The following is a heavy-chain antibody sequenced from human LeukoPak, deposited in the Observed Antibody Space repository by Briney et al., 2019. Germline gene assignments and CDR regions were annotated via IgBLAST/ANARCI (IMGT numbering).Heavy chain of an antibody. D-gene: IGHD3-22*01. J-gene: IGHJ4*02. Sequence: SETLSLTCTVSGGSISSSSYYWGWIRQPPGKGLEWIGYIYYSGSTNYNPSLKSRVTISVDTSKNQFSLRLRSVTAADTAVYYCARVTGYMIEDYFDYWGQGTLVTVSS. V-gene: IGHV4-61*05. CDR3: ARVTGYMIEDYFDY. CDR2: IYYSGST. CDR1: GGSISSSSYY.